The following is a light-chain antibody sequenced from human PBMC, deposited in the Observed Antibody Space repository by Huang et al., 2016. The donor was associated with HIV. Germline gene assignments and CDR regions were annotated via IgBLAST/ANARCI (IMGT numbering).Light chain of an antibody. CDR2: KPS. CDR3: QQYNNFPWT. Sequence: DIQMTQSPSTLSASVGDRVTITCRASQSFSSWLAWYQQKPGKAPKLLIYKPSTLESGVPSRFSGSRSGTEFTLTISNLQSDDFATYYCQQYNNFPWTFGQGTKVEIK. J-gene: IGKJ1*01. CDR1: QSFSSW. V-gene: IGKV1-5*03.